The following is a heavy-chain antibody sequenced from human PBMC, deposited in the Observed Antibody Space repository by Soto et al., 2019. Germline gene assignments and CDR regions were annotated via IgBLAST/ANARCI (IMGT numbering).Heavy chain of an antibody. J-gene: IGHJ4*02. CDR1: GYSLTSYW. D-gene: IGHD4-17*01. CDR3: ARRNDYGGNLRFDY. CDR2: LYPGDSDT. Sequence: GESLKMSCKGSGYSLTSYWIGWVRQMPGKGLEWMGILYPGDSDTRYSPSFQGQVTISADKYISTAYLQWSSLKAWDTPIYSCARRNDYGGNLRFDYLGQGTLVTASS. V-gene: IGHV5-51*01.